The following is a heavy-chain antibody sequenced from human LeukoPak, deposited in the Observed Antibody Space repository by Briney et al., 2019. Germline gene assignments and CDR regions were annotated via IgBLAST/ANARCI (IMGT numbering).Heavy chain of an antibody. J-gene: IGHJ6*03. D-gene: IGHD6-13*01. CDR1: GYTFTGYY. CDR3: ARGLEQQLVFYYYYYMDV. V-gene: IGHV1-2*02. CDR2: INPNSGGT. Sequence: ASVKVSCKASGYTFTGYYMHWVRQAPGQGLEWMGWINPNSGGTNYAQKFQGRVTITRNTSISTAYMELSSLRSEDTAVYYCARGLEQQLVFYYYYYMDVWGKGTTVTVSS.